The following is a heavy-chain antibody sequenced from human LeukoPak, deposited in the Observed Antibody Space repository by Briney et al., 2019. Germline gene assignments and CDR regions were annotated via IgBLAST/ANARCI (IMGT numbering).Heavy chain of an antibody. J-gene: IGHJ4*02. CDR3: ARGFSYSGSYYHY. CDR2: INPNSGGT. D-gene: IGHD1-26*01. Sequence: GASVKVSCKASGYTFASYGISWVRQAPGQGLEWMGWINPNSGGTNYAQKFQGRVTMTRDTSISTAYMELSRLRSDDTAVYYCARGFSYSGSYYHYWGQGTLVTVSS. CDR1: GYTFASYG. V-gene: IGHV1-2*02.